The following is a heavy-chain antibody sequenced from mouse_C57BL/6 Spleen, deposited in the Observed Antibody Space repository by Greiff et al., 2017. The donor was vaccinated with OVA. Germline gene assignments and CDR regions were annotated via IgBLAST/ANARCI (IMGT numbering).Heavy chain of an antibody. CDR3: ARGGIRDY. CDR1: GYAFTNYL. Sequence: QVQLQQSGAELVRPGTSVKVSCKASGYAFTNYLIEWVKQRPGQGLEWIGVINPGSGGTTYNEKFKGKATLTADKSSSTAYMQLSSLTSEDSAVYFCARGGIRDYWGQGTTLTVSS. D-gene: IGHD2-4*01. CDR2: INPGSGGT. V-gene: IGHV1-54*01. J-gene: IGHJ2*01.